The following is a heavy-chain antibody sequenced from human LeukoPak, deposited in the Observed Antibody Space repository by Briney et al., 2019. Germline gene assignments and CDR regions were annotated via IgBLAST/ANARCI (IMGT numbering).Heavy chain of an antibody. CDR2: IYTSGST. V-gene: IGHV4-4*07. Sequence: PSETLSLTCTVSGGSISSYYWSWIRQPAGKGLEWIGRIYTSGSTNYNPSLKSRVTMSVDTSKNQFSLKLSSVTAADTAVYYCARDRTIYDSSGYYEDYWGQGTLVTVSS. CDR3: ARDRTIYDSSGYYEDY. D-gene: IGHD3-22*01. J-gene: IGHJ4*02. CDR1: GGSISSYY.